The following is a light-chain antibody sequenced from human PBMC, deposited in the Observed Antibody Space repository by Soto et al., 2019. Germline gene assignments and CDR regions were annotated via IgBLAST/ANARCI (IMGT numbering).Light chain of an antibody. V-gene: IGLV7-46*01. CDR1: TGAVTSGHY. CDR2: DTS. Sequence: QAVVTQEPSLTVSPGGTVTLTCGSSTGAVTSGHYPYWFQQKPGQAPRTLIYDTSNKHSWTPARFSGSLLGGKAALTLSGAQPEDEAEYYCSLGDVFGGGTQLTVL. CDR3: SLGDV. J-gene: IGLJ7*01.